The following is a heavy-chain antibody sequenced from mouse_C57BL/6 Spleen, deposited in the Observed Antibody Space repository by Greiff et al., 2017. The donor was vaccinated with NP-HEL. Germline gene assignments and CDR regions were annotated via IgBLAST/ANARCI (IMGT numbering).Heavy chain of an antibody. J-gene: IGHJ1*03. CDR2: INPSNGGN. V-gene: IGHV1-53*01. CDR3: ARCPFYGYDRYFDV. CDR1: GYTFTSYW. Sequence: QVQLQQPGTELVKPGASVKLSCKASGYTFTSYWMHWVKQRPGQGLEWIGNINPSNGGNNYNEKFKSKATLTVDKSSSTAYMQLSSLTSEDSAVYYCARCPFYGYDRYFDVWGTGTTVTVSS. D-gene: IGHD2-9*01.